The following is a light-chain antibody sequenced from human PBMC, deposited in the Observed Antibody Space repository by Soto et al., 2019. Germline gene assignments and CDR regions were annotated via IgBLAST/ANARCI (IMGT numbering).Light chain of an antibody. V-gene: IGLV1-44*01. Sequence: QPLLDQPPSASATPGPRVTIPRSGSSSNIGSYTVNWYQQLPRTAPTPHIYTNSQRPSGVPDRFSGSKSGTSASLAISGLQSEDEADYYCAAWDDSLNGLYVFGTGTKVTVL. CDR2: TNS. CDR3: AAWDDSLNGLYV. J-gene: IGLJ1*01. CDR1: SSNIGSYT.